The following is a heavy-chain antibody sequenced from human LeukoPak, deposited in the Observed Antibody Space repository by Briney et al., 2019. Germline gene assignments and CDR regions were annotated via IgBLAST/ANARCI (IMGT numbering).Heavy chain of an antibody. J-gene: IGHJ3*02. CDR1: GFTFSSYT. CDR2: ISSSSSYI. CDR3: ATSAGMVITRDAFDI. V-gene: IGHV3-21*01. D-gene: IGHD3-22*01. Sequence: PGGSLRLSCAASGFTFSSYTMNWVRQAPGKGLEWVSSISSSSSYIYYADSVKGRFTISRDNAKNSLYLQMNSLGADDTAVYYCATSAGMVITRDAFDIWGQGTMVTVSS.